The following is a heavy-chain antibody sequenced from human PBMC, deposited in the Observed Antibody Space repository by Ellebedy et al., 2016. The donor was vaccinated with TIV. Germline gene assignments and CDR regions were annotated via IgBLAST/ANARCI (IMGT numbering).Heavy chain of an antibody. J-gene: IGHJ6*02. CDR2: ISYDGSNK. CDR3: ARDLIYGSGSNYYYYGMDV. V-gene: IGHV3-30*01. D-gene: IGHD3-10*01. Sequence: GESLKISCQGSGFTFSGYWMIWVRQAPGKGLEWVAVISYDGSNKYYADSVKGRFTISRDNSKNTLYLQMNSLRAEDTAVYYCARDLIYGSGSNYYYYGMDVWGQGTTVTVSS. CDR1: GFTFSGYW.